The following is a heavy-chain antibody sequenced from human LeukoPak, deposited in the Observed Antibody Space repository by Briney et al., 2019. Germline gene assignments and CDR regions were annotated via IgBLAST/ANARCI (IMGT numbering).Heavy chain of an antibody. J-gene: IGHJ3*02. Sequence: KSGESLQISCKGSGYRFTSYWIGWVRQMPGKGLEWMGIIYPGDSGTIYSPSFQGQVTISADKSTSTANLQWSSLKASDTAMYYCARSGGNYYSIWGQGTIDPVSS. CDR3: ARSGGNYYSI. D-gene: IGHD1-26*01. V-gene: IGHV5-51*03. CDR2: IYPGDSGT. CDR1: GYRFTSYW.